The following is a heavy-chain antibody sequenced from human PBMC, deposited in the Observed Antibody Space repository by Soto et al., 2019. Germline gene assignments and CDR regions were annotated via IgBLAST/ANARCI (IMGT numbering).Heavy chain of an antibody. CDR2: IIPIFGTA. J-gene: IGHJ6*02. D-gene: IGHD3-10*01. CDR3: ASSAGHPGDFFYYNGMDV. V-gene: IGHV1-69*13. CDR1: GGTFSSYA. Sequence: GASVKVSCKASGGTFSSYAISWVRQAPGQGLEWMGGIIPIFGTANYAQKFQGRVTITADESTSTAYMELSSLRSEDTAVYYCASSAGHPGDFFYYNGMDVWGQGTTVTVSS.